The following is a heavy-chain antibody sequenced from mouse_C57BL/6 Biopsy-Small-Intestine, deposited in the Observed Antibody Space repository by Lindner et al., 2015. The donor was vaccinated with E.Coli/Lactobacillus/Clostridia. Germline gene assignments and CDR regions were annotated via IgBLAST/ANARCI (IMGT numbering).Heavy chain of an antibody. D-gene: IGHD1-3*01. CDR2: IAPYFGTT. CDR1: GGSFTSYA. Sequence: SVKVSCKASGGSFTSYAISWVRQVPGQGLEWMGVIAPYFGTTHYAQKFQGRLTITTDSSTSTVNMELSSLRSDDTAVYFCVRDSAMPRVVVAAPLDVWGQGTTVTVSS. CDR3: VRDSAMPRVVVAAPLDV. V-gene: IGHV1-81*01. J-gene: IGHJ1*01.